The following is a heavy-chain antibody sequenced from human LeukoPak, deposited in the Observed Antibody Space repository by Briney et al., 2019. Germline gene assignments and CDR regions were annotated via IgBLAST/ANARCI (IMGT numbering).Heavy chain of an antibody. J-gene: IGHJ4*02. D-gene: IGHD2-2*01. V-gene: IGHV3-23*01. CDR1: GLTFSSYA. CDR2: ISGSGGST. Sequence: GGSLRLSCAASGLTFSSYAMSWVRQAPGKGLEWVSAISGSGGSTYYADSVKGRFTISRDNSKNTLYLQMNSLRAEDTAVYYCAELEDIVVVPAASYFDYWGQGTLVTVSS. CDR3: AELEDIVVVPAASYFDY.